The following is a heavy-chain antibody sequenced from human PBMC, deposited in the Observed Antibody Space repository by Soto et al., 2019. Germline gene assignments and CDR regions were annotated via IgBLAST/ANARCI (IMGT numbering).Heavy chain of an antibody. Sequence: ASVKVSCRASGYTFTGYYMHWVRQAPGQGLEWMGWINPNSGGTNYAQKFQGRVTMTRDTPTSTAYMELSRLRSDDTAVYYCARGGGDYGSGSYYYYYGMDVWGQGTTVTVSS. CDR3: ARGGGDYGSGSYYYYYGMDV. CDR1: GYTFTGYY. D-gene: IGHD3-10*01. CDR2: INPNSGGT. J-gene: IGHJ6*02. V-gene: IGHV1-2*02.